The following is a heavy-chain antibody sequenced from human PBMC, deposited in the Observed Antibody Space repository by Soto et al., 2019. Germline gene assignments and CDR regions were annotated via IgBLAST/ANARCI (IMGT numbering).Heavy chain of an antibody. CDR1: GYTFIRYG. V-gene: IGHV1-18*01. CDR2: ISPYNDQT. J-gene: IGHJ6*02. D-gene: IGHD3-16*01. CDR3: ARGGYYDNVWGKLSHYGLDV. Sequence: QVQLVQSASEVMKPGASVKVSCKASGYTFIRYGITWVRQAPGQRLEWMGWISPYNDQTIYVQKLQGRVTMTADTSTRTVYMQLRSLKSDDTAVYYCARGGYYDNVWGKLSHYGLDVWGQGTSVTVSS.